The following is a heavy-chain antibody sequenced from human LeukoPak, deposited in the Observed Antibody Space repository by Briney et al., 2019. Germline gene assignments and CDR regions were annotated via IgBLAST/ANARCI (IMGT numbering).Heavy chain of an antibody. CDR2: IYYSGST. V-gene: IGHV4-31*03. Sequence: PSETLSLTCTVSGGSISSGGYYWSWIRQHPGKGLEWIGYIYYSGSTNYNPSLKSRVTISVDKSKNQFSLKLSSVTAADTAVYYCARVSAAAGPGYWFDPWGQGTLVTVSS. J-gene: IGHJ5*02. CDR1: GGSISSGGYY. CDR3: ARVSAAAGPGYWFDP. D-gene: IGHD6-13*01.